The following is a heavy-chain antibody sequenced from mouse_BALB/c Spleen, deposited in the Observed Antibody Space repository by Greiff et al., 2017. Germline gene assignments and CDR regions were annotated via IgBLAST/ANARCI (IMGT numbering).Heavy chain of an antibody. J-gene: IGHJ4*01. D-gene: IGHD2-14*01. CDR2: IDPANGNT. V-gene: IGHV14-3*02. CDR3: VYGYGYSMDY. CDR1: GFNIKDTY. Sequence: VQLKESGAELVKPGASVKLSCTASGFNIKDTYMHWVKQRPEQGLEWIGRIDPANGNTTYDPKFQGKATITADTSSNTAYLQLSSLTSEDTAVYYCVYGYGYSMDYWGQGTSVTVSS.